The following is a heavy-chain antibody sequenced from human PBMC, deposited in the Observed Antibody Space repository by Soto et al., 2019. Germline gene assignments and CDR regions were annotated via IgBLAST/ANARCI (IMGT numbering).Heavy chain of an antibody. CDR2: INSSNSYI. D-gene: IGHD1-26*01. CDR3: ARDPSDLWEPAQPFQH. J-gene: IGHJ1*01. CDR1: LPTLSSYW. V-gene: IGHV3-21*01. Sequence: GDSLRPSSACPLPTLSSYWSDWVRHDPGRWLGWVSSINSSNSYIYYADSVKRRFPISRDNAKNSLYLQMTSLRGEDTAVYYCARDPSDLWEPAQPFQHWGQGTQVTVSS.